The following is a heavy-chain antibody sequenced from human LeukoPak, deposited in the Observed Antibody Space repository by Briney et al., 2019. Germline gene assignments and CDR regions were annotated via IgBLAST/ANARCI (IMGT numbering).Heavy chain of an antibody. CDR1: GGTFNTYA. CDR2: FIPIFGTA. Sequence: SVKVSCKASGGTFNTYAISWVRQAPGQGLEWMGRFIPIFGTANYAQKFQGRVSITTDESTSTAYMQLSSLRSEDTAMYYCARDLGITGTYDNHCFDYWGQGILVTVSS. V-gene: IGHV1-69*05. D-gene: IGHD1-7*01. CDR3: ARDLGITGTYDNHCFDY. J-gene: IGHJ4*02.